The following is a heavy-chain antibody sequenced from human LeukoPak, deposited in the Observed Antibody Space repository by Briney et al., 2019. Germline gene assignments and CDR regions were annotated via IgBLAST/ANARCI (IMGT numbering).Heavy chain of an antibody. V-gene: IGHV1-69*13. J-gene: IGHJ4*02. D-gene: IGHD4-11*01. CDR1: GGTFSSYA. CDR2: IIPIFGTA. Sequence: SVKVSCKASGGTFSSYAISWVRQAPGQGLEWMGGIIPIFGTANYAQKFQGRVTITADESTSTAYMELSSLRSEDTAVCYCARSRSPTVTTPFDYWGQGTLVTVSS. CDR3: ARSRSPTVTTPFDY.